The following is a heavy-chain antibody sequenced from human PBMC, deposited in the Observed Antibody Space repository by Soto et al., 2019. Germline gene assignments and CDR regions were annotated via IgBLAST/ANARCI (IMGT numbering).Heavy chain of an antibody. J-gene: IGHJ6*02. CDR2: IIPIFGTA. V-gene: IGHV1-69*06. D-gene: IGHD2-15*01. Sequence: SVKVSCKASGGTFSSYAISWVRQAPGQGLEWMGGIIPIFGTANYAQKFQGRVTITADKSTSTAYMELSSLRSEDTAVYYCASDDCSGGSCGNYYYYGMDVWGQGTTVTVSS. CDR1: GGTFSSYA. CDR3: ASDDCSGGSCGNYYYYGMDV.